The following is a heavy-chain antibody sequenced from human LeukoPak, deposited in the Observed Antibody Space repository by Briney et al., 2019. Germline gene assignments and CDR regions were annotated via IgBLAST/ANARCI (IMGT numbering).Heavy chain of an antibody. D-gene: IGHD3-22*01. CDR2: IRYDGSNK. CDR3: ARGGYYDSSGYS. Sequence: GGSLRLSCAASGFTFSSYGMHWVRQAPGKGLEWVAFIRYDGSNKYYADSVKGRFTISRDNSKNTLYLQMNSLRAEGTAVYYCARGGYYDSSGYSWGQGTLVTVSS. CDR1: GFTFSSYG. V-gene: IGHV3-30*02. J-gene: IGHJ4*02.